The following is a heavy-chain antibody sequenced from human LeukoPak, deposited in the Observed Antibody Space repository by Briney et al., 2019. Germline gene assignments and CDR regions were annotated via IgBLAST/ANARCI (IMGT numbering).Heavy chain of an antibody. V-gene: IGHV1-69*05. J-gene: IGHJ5*02. CDR3: ARDGEYYYDSSGYYNWFDP. Sequence: ASVKVSCKASGYTFTSYGISWVRQAPGQGLEWMGGIIPIFGTANYAQKFQGRVTITTDESTSTAYMELSSLRSEDTAVYYCARDGEYYYDSSGYYNWFDPWGQGTLVTVSS. CDR2: IIPIFGTA. D-gene: IGHD3-22*01. CDR1: GYTFTSYG.